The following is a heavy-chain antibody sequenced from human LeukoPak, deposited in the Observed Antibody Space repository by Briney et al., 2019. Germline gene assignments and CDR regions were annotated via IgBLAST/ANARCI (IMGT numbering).Heavy chain of an antibody. V-gene: IGHV3-21*01. J-gene: IGHJ6*03. Sequence: GGSLRLSCAASGFTFSSYSMNWVRQAPGKGLEWVSSISSSSSYIYYADSVKGRFTISRDNARNSLYLQMNSLRAEDTAVYYCASSGYYYYYYMDVWGKGTTVTVSS. CDR1: GFTFSSYS. D-gene: IGHD1-26*01. CDR2: ISSSSSYI. CDR3: ASSGYYYYYYMDV.